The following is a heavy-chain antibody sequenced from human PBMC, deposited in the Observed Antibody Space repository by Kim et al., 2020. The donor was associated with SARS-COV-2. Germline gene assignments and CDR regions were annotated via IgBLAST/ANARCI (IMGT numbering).Heavy chain of an antibody. CDR1: GYTFTSFS. J-gene: IGHJ5*02. CDR2: IDPADSSA. V-gene: IGHV5-10-1*01. Sequence: GESLKISCTGSGYTFTSFSISWMRQMPGKGLEWMGKIDPADSSADYDPSFQGHVTFSSDKSMTTVFLQWRSLKASDTARYYCARFRAGGTRSSWLDPWGQGTPVTVSA. CDR3: ARFRAGGTRSSWLDP. D-gene: IGHD6-25*01.